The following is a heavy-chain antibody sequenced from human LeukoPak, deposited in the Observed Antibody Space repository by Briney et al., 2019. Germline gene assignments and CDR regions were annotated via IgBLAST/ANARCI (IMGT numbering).Heavy chain of an antibody. J-gene: IGHJ6*02. Sequence: GGSLRLSCAASGFTFSSYGMHWVRQAPGKGLEWVAVIWYDGSNKYYADSVKGRFTISRDNSKNTLYLQMNSLRAEDTAVYYCARDGSGLDYYYYYGMDVWGQGTTVTVSS. V-gene: IGHV3-33*01. D-gene: IGHD3-10*01. CDR3: ARDGSGLDYYYYYGMDV. CDR2: IWYDGSNK. CDR1: GFTFSSYG.